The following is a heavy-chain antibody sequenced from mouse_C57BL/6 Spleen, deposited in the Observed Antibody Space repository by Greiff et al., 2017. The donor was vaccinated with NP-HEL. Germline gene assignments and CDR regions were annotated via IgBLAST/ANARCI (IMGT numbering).Heavy chain of an antibody. J-gene: IGHJ4*01. CDR1: GFTFSSYA. V-gene: IGHV5-9-1*02. CDR2: ISSGGDYI. D-gene: IGHD2-2*01. Sequence: EVQRVESGEGLVKPGGSLKLSCAASGFTFSSYAMSWVRQTPEKRLEWVAYISSGGDYIYYADTVKGRFTISRDNARNTLYLQMSSLKSEDTAMYYCWVTTRDYAMDYWGQGTSVTVSS. CDR3: WVTTRDYAMDY.